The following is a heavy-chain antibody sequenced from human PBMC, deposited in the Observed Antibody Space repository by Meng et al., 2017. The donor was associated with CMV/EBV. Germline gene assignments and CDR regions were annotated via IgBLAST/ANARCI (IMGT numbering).Heavy chain of an antibody. D-gene: IGHD3-3*01. CDR3: AKRDYDFWSGLDY. V-gene: IGHV3-23*03. J-gene: IGHJ4*02. Sequence: GGSLRLSCAASGFTFSSYAMSWVRQAPGKGLEWVSVIYSGGSSTYYADSVKGRFTISRDNSKNTLYLQMNSLRAEDTAVYYCAKRDYDFWSGLDYWGQGTLVTVSS. CDR2: IYSGGSST. CDR1: GFTFSSYA.